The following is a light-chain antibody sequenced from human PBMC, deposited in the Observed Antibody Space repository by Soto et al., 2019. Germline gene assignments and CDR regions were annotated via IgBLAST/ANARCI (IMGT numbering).Light chain of an antibody. CDR2: DAS. Sequence: EIVLTQSPGTLSLSPGERVTLSYRASQSISSSHLAWYQQRPGQAPRLLIYDASNRATGISDRFTGSGSGTDFTLTITRLEPEDFAVYYCQQYGSSGTFGQGTKVDIK. V-gene: IGKV3-20*01. J-gene: IGKJ1*01. CDR3: QQYGSSGT. CDR1: QSISSSH.